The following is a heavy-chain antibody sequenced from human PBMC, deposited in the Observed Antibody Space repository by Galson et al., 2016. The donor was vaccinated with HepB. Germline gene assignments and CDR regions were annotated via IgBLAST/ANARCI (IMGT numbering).Heavy chain of an antibody. Sequence: EPLSLTCAVSGGSISSSDWWSWVRQPPGQGLEWIEEIYHSGTTTYNPSLKSRVTISMDKSKSQFSLKVNSVTAPDTAVYYCARDKRESTTYYYDHSGYLDHWGQGILVTVSS. CDR1: GGSISSSDW. J-gene: IGHJ4*02. CDR2: IYHSGTT. D-gene: IGHD3-22*01. V-gene: IGHV4-4*02. CDR3: ARDKRESTTYYYDHSGYLDH.